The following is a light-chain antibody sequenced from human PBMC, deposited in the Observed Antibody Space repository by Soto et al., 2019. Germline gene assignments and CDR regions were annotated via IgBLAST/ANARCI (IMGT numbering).Light chain of an antibody. J-gene: IGLJ1*01. CDR3: CSYAGSSTFLV. V-gene: IGLV2-23*02. CDR1: SSDVGSYNL. Sequence: ALTQPASVSGSPGQSITISCTGTSSDVGSYNLVSWYQQHPGKAPKLMIYEVSKRPSGVSNRFSGSKSGNTASLTISGLQAEDEADYYCCSYAGSSTFLVFGTGTKVTVL. CDR2: EVS.